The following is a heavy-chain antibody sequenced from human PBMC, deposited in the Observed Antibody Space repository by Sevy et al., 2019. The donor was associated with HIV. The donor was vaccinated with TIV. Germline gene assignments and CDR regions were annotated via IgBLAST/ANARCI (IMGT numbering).Heavy chain of an antibody. CDR1: GYTFTGYY. CDR3: ARGSEVRGSTNSAFEI. J-gene: IGHJ3*02. CDR2: VNPEGGDT. Sequence: ASVKVSCKASGYTFTGYYVHWLRQAPGQGLEWMGWVNPEGGDTNYAQNFQGRVTMTRDTSINTAYMELSSLTSDDTVVYYCARGSEVRGSTNSAFEIWGQGTMVTVSS. V-gene: IGHV1-2*02. D-gene: IGHD2-8*01.